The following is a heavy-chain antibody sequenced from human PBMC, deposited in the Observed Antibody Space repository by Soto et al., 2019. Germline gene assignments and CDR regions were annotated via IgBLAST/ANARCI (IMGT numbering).Heavy chain of an antibody. D-gene: IGHD3-16*01. V-gene: IGHV5-10-1*01. Sequence: PGESLKISSKGSVYSFTSYWISWVRQMRVKVLVWMGRFAPSASYTNYSPSSQGHVTISADKSIRTAYLQWSSLKASDTAMYYCARHFRGSKSYNYYGMGVGGQGPTVTVS. CDR1: VYSFTSYW. CDR2: FAPSASYT. J-gene: IGHJ6*02. CDR3: ARHFRGSKSYNYYGMGV.